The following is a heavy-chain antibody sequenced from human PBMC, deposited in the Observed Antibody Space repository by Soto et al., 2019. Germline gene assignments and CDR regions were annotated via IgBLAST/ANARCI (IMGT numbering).Heavy chain of an antibody. CDR1: GGSISSPGYC. CDR2: IYPTGNT. D-gene: IGHD2-2*02. Sequence: SETLSRTCAVSGGSISSPGYCWTWIRQPQGKGLEWIGYIYPTGNTYYSPSLKSRFSISVDKSTNHLSLELNSLTAADTAVYYCARVRPYTAYWFDPWGPVTLVTFSS. J-gene: IGHJ5*02. V-gene: IGHV4-30-2*01. CDR3: ARVRPYTAYWFDP.